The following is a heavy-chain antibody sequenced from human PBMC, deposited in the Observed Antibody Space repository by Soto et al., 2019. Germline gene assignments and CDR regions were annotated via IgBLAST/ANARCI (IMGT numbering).Heavy chain of an antibody. V-gene: IGHV4-31*03. D-gene: IGHD3-10*01. CDR2: IYYSGST. CDR1: GGSISSGGYY. J-gene: IGHJ6*02. Sequence: SETLSLTCTVSGGSISSGGYYWSWIRQHPGKGLEWIGYIYYSGSTYYNPSLKSRVTISVDTSKNQFSLKLSSVTAADTAVYYCARAPGTIVLAVRYYYYAMDVWGQGTTVTVSS. CDR3: ARAPGTIVLAVRYYYYAMDV.